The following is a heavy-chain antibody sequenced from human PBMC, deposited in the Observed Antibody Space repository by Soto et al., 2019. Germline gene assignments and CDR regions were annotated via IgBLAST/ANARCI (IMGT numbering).Heavy chain of an antibody. J-gene: IGHJ4*02. D-gene: IGHD3-9*01. V-gene: IGHV3-43D*04. CDR2: ISWDGGST. CDR3: AKPASNDILTGPFDY. Sequence: GGSLRLSCAASGFTFDDYAMHWVRQAPGKGLEWVSLISWDGGSTYYADSVKGRFTTSRDNSKNSLYLQMNSLRAEDTALYYCAKPASNDILTGPFDYWGQGTLVTVSS. CDR1: GFTFDDYA.